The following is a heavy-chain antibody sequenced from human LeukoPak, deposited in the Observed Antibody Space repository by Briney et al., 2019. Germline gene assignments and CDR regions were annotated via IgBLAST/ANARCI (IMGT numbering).Heavy chain of an antibody. CDR2: INWNGGST. D-gene: IGHD3-3*01. CDR3: AREIEGFWSGYHWFDP. J-gene: IGHJ5*02. Sequence: GGSLRLSCAASGFTVSSNYMSWVRQAPGKGLEWVSGINWNGGSTGYADSVKGRFTISRDNAKNSLYLQMNSLRAEDTALYYCAREIEGFWSGYHWFDPWGQGTLVTVSS. V-gene: IGHV3-20*04. CDR1: GFTVSSNY.